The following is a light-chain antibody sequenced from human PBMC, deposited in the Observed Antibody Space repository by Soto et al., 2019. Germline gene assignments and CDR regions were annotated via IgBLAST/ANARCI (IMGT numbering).Light chain of an antibody. Sequence: QSVLTQPPSVSAAPGQKVTISCSGSSSNVGSNYVSWYQQRPGTAPKLLIYDNNKRPSGIPDRFSGSKSGTSATLDITGLQTGDEADYYCATWDRSLSVYVLFGGGTKLTVL. V-gene: IGLV1-51*01. CDR1: SSNVGSNY. CDR3: ATWDRSLSVYVL. CDR2: DNN. J-gene: IGLJ2*01.